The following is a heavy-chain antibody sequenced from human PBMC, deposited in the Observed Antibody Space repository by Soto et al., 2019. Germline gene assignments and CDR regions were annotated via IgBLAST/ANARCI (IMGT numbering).Heavy chain of an antibody. CDR3: ARDGFDD. Sequence: QVHFVQSGVEVKKPGASVKVSCTASGYSFSTYGITWVRQAPGQGLEWMGWISADSGNTNYAQKFQARVTMTTDTSTSTAYMELRSLRCDDTAVYYCARDGFDDWGQGTLVTVSS. CDR2: ISADSGNT. V-gene: IGHV1-18*01. CDR1: GYSFSTYG. J-gene: IGHJ4*02.